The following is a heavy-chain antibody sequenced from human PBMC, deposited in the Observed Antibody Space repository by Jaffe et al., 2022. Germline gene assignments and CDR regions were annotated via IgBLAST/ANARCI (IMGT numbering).Heavy chain of an antibody. CDR1: GFAFSSYG. D-gene: IGHD4-17*01. CDR3: AKDLSRDRNSYGREIDY. J-gene: IGHJ4*02. Sequence: QVQLVESGGGVVQPGGSLRLSCAASGFAFSSYGMHWVRQAPGKGLEWVAFIWYDGSDEYYADSVKGRFKISRDNSKNTVLLQMNSLRAEDTALYYCAKDLSRDRNSYGREIDYWGQGTLVTVSS. CDR2: IWYDGSDE. V-gene: IGHV3-30*02.